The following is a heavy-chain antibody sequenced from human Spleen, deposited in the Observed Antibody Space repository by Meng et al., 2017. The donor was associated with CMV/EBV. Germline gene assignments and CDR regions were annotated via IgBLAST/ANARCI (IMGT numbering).Heavy chain of an antibody. V-gene: IGHV3-48*04. D-gene: IGHD3-3*01. Sequence: GESLKISCVASEFTFSSHSMSWVRQAPGKGPEWIAYISSTSSTIWYADSVQGRFTISRDNAKSSLYLQMNSLRAEDTAVYYCARDLSGGDFWSGYYDYYYGMDVWGQGTTVTVSS. CDR2: ISSTSSTI. CDR1: EFTFSSHS. J-gene: IGHJ6*02. CDR3: ARDLSGGDFWSGYYDYYYGMDV.